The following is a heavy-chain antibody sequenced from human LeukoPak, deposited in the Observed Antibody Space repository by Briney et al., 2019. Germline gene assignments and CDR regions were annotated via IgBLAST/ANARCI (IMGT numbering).Heavy chain of an antibody. J-gene: IGHJ4*02. V-gene: IGHV1-18*04. Sequence: ASVKVSCKASGYTFTGYYVHWVRQAPGQGLEWMGWISAYNGNTNYAQKLQGRVTMTTDTSTSTAYMELRSLRSDDTAVYYCATFAAEQQHDYWGQGTLVTVSS. CDR3: ATFAAEQQHDY. D-gene: IGHD6-13*01. CDR1: GYTFTGYY. CDR2: ISAYNGNT.